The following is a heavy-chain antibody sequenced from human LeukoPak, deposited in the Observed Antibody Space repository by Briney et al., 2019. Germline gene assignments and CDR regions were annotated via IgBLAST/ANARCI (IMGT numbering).Heavy chain of an antibody. V-gene: IGHV3-23*01. CDR1: GFTFSSYA. CDR3: AKDVIWFGELLSGEFDY. D-gene: IGHD3-10*01. Sequence: PGGSLRLSCAASGFTFSSYAMSWVRQAPGKGLEWVSAISGSGGTTYYADSVKGRFTISRDNSKNTLYLQMNSLRAEDTAVYYCAKDVIWFGELLSGEFDYWGQGTLVTVSS. J-gene: IGHJ4*02. CDR2: ISGSGGTT.